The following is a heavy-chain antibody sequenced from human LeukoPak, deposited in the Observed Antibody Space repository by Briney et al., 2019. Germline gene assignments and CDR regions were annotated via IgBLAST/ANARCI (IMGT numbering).Heavy chain of an antibody. Sequence: GGSLRLSCAASGFSFSNYAMSWVRQAPGKGLEWVSTISTSGGSTYYADSVKGRFTISRDNSKNTLRLQTNSLRAEDTAVYYCAKRDNYGYFDYWGQGTLVTVSS. CDR3: AKRDNYGYFDY. J-gene: IGHJ4*02. D-gene: IGHD5-18*01. CDR1: GFSFSNYA. V-gene: IGHV3-23*01. CDR2: ISTSGGST.